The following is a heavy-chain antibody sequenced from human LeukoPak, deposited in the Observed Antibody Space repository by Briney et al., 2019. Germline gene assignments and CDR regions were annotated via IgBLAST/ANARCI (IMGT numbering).Heavy chain of an antibody. CDR2: FYCSGST. CDR1: GGSISSCDYH. D-gene: IGHD2-15*01. V-gene: IGHV4-31*03. CDR3: ARDHTYCGGDAFDI. Sequence: PSETLSLTCTVSGGSISSCDYHWSWIRQHPGKGLVRIGHFYCSGSTSYNPSRKIRVTLIVFTSKNQFSLKLSSVTAADTAVYFCARDHTYCGGDAFDIWGQGTMVTVSS. J-gene: IGHJ3*02.